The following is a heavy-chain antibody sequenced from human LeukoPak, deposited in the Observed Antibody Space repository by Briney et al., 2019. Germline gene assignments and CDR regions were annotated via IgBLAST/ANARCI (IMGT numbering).Heavy chain of an antibody. CDR1: GFTFSSYA. CDR3: AKDLNPYYYDSSGYYYGYFDY. CDR2: ISGSGGST. Sequence: PGASLRLSCAAAGFTFSSYAMSWVRQAPGKGLEWVSAISGSGGSTYYADSVKGRFTISRDNSKNTLYLQMTSLRAEDTAVYYCAKDLNPYYYDSSGYYYGYFDYWGQGTLVTVSS. V-gene: IGHV3-23*01. D-gene: IGHD3-22*01. J-gene: IGHJ4*02.